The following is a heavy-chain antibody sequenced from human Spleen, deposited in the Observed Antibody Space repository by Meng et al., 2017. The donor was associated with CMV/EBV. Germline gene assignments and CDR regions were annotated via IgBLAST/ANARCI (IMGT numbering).Heavy chain of an antibody. CDR1: GSTFSSYA. Sequence: SGSTFSSYASSWVRRAPGQGLEWMGGIIPIFGTANYAQKFQGRVTITTDESASTAYMELSSLRSEDTAVYYCARDGELTGGDSYAMYWGQGTLVTVSS. J-gene: IGHJ4*02. CDR2: IIPIFGTA. V-gene: IGHV1-69*05. D-gene: IGHD2-21*02. CDR3: ARDGELTGGDSYAMY.